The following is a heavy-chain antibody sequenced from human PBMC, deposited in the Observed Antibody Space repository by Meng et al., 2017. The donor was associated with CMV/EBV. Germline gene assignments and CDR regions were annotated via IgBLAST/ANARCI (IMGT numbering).Heavy chain of an antibody. D-gene: IGHD3-10*01. Sequence: SGPTLVKPTQTLTLTCTFSGCPLITSGVGVGWIRQSPGKALEWLAVIYWNGDKRYRPSLESRLSITRDTSKNQVVLTMTNMDPVDTATYYCAHRSNFYGSGSRSFDYWGQGTLVTVSS. CDR2: IYWNGDK. CDR1: GCPLITSGVG. V-gene: IGHV2-5*01. CDR3: AHRSNFYGSGSRSFDY. J-gene: IGHJ4*02.